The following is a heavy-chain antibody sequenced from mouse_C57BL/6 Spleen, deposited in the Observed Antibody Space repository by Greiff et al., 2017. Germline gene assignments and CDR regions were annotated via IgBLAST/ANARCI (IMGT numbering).Heavy chain of an antibody. CDR2: ISDGGSYT. J-gene: IGHJ3*01. CDR3: AREYWDDWFAY. D-gene: IGHD4-1*01. CDR1: GFTFSSYA. Sequence: EVKLVESGGGLVKPGGSLKLSCAASGFTFSSYAMSWVRQTPEKRLEWVATISDGGSYTYYPDNVKGRFTISRDNAKNNLYLQMSHLKSEDTAMYYCAREYWDDWFAYWGQGTLVTVSA. V-gene: IGHV5-4*01.